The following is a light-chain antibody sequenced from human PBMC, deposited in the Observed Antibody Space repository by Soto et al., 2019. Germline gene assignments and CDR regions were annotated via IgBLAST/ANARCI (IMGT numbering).Light chain of an antibody. CDR2: GAS. J-gene: IGKJ1*01. Sequence: EIVMTQSPATLSVSPGERATLSCRASQSVSSNLAWYQQKPGQAPRLLIYGASTRATGIPARFSGSGSGTEFTLTISSLQSEDFAVYYCQQFESSVTFGQGTKVEI. CDR1: QSVSSN. V-gene: IGKV3-15*01. CDR3: QQFESSVT.